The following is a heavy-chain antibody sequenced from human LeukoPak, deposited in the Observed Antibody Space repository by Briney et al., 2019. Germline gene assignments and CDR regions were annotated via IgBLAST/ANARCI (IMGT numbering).Heavy chain of an antibody. CDR1: GFTFSTYG. V-gene: IGHV3-23*01. J-gene: IGHJ4*02. CDR2: ISGSGGNT. CDR3: AKAPVTTCRGAFCYPFDY. Sequence: PGGSLRLSCAASGFTFSTYGMSWVRQAPGEGLEWVSAISGSGGNTYYADSVKGRFTISRDSSKNTLFLQMNRLRPEDAAVYYCAKAPVTTCRGAFCYPFDYWGLGTLVTVSS. D-gene: IGHD2-15*01.